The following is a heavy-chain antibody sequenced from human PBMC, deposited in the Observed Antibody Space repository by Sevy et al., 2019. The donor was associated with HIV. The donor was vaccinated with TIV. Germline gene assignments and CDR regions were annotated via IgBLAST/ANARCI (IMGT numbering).Heavy chain of an antibody. Sequence: GGSLRLSCAASGFTFSSYGMHWVRQAPGKGLEWVAVIWYDGSNKYYADSVKGRFTISRDNSKNTLYLQMNSLRAEDTAVYYCAREGYSGYGGLDYWGQGTLVTVSS. CDR2: IWYDGSNK. D-gene: IGHD5-12*01. CDR3: AREGYSGYGGLDY. CDR1: GFTFSSYG. J-gene: IGHJ4*02. V-gene: IGHV3-33*01.